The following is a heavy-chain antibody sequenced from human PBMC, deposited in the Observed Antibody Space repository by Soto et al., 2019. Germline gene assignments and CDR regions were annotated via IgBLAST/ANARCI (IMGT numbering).Heavy chain of an antibody. V-gene: IGHV1-18*01. Sequence: QVQLVQSGAEVKKPGASVKVSCKASGYTFSSYGISWVRQAPGQGLEWMGGISAYNGNTNYAQKLQGRVTMTTDTSTSTAYMELRSLRADDTAVFYWARELIYGSGSYYWGQGTLVTVSS. D-gene: IGHD3-10*01. CDR2: ISAYNGNT. CDR1: GYTFSSYG. J-gene: IGHJ4*02. CDR3: ARELIYGSGSYY.